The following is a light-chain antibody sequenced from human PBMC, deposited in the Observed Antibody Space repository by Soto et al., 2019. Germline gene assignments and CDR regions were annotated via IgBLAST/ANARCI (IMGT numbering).Light chain of an antibody. V-gene: IGKV3-15*01. Sequence: EIEMTQSPATLSVSPGERVTLSCRARQSVGSNLAWYQQTPGQAPRVVIYDASTRATVIPARFSGSGSGTEFTLTISSLQSEDFAVYYCQQYDTWPLTFGGGTKVDIK. CDR3: QQYDTWPLT. CDR1: QSVGSN. CDR2: DAS. J-gene: IGKJ4*01.